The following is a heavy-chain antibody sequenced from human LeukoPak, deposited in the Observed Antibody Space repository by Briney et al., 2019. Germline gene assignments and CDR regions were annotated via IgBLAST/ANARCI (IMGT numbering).Heavy chain of an antibody. D-gene: IGHD3-10*01. CDR3: ARDSLSMVRGEYYYYYYYMDV. Sequence: SETLSLTCTVSGGSISSYYWSWIRQPPGKGLEWIGYIYYSGSTNYNPSLKSRVTISVDTSKNQFSLKLSSVTAADTAVYYCARDSLSMVRGEYYYYYYYMDVWGKGTTVTISS. CDR2: IYYSGST. CDR1: GGSISSYY. V-gene: IGHV4-59*01. J-gene: IGHJ6*03.